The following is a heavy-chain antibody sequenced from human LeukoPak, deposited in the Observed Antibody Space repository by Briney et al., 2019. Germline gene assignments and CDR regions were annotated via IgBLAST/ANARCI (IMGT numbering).Heavy chain of an antibody. CDR2: ISGSGGST. V-gene: IGHV3-23*01. Sequence: GGSLRLACAASGFSFSSYAMSWVRQAPGKGLEWVSAISGSGGSTDYADSVKGRFTISRDNSKNTLYLQMTNLRAEDTAVYFCAKDLLRIYWRTFDSWGQGALVIVSS. CDR1: GFSFSSYA. CDR3: AKDLLRIYWRTFDS. D-gene: IGHD3-10*01. J-gene: IGHJ4*02.